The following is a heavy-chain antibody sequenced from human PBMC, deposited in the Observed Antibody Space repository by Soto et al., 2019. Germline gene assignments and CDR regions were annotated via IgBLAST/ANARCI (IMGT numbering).Heavy chain of an antibody. Sequence: QVQLVQSGAEEKKPGASVKVSCKASGYTSTGYAMHWVRQAPGQRLEWMGWINAGNGNTKYSQKFQGRVTITRDTSASTAYMELSSLRSEDTAVYYCAGAVAVAADFDYWGQGTLVTVSS. D-gene: IGHD6-19*01. CDR3: AGAVAVAADFDY. J-gene: IGHJ4*02. CDR2: INAGNGNT. V-gene: IGHV1-3*05. CDR1: GYTSTGYA.